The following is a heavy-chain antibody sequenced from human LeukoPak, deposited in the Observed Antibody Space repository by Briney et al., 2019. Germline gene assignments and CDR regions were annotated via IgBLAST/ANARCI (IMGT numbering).Heavy chain of an antibody. D-gene: IGHD3-22*01. CDR3: ARVQSYDSSGYYYGESNFDY. V-gene: IGHV3-7*01. J-gene: IGHJ4*02. CDR2: IKQDGSEK. CDR1: GFTFSSYW. Sequence: PGGPLRLSCAASGFTFSSYWMSWVRQAPGKGLEWVANIKQDGSEKYYVDSVKGRFTISRDNAKNSLYLQMNGLRAEDTAVYYCARVQSYDSSGYYYGESNFDYWGQGTLVTVSS.